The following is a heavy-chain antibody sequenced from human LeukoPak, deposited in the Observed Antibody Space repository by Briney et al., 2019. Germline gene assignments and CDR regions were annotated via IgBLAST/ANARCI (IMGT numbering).Heavy chain of an antibody. CDR1: GFTFSSYG. D-gene: IGHD6-19*01. V-gene: IGHV3-30*02. J-gene: IGHJ4*02. CDR2: IRYDGSNK. Sequence: GGSLRLSCAASGFTFSSYGMHWVRQAPGKGLGWVAFIRYDGSNKYYADSVKGRFTISRDNSKNTLYLQMNSLRAEDTAIYYCATKRVGSDWYYFDDWGQGTLVTVSS. CDR3: ATKRVGSDWYYFDD.